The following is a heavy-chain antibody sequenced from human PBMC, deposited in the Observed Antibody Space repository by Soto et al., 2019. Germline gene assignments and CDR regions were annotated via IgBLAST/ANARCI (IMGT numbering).Heavy chain of an antibody. Sequence: SVKVSCKASGGTFSSYAISWVRQAPGQGLEWMGGIIPIFGTANYAQKFQGRVTITADESTSTAYMELSSLRSEDTAVYYCARDSTAVAGTYYYYYGMDVWGQGTTVTVSS. CDR3: ARDSTAVAGTYYYYYGMDV. D-gene: IGHD6-19*01. CDR1: GGTFSSYA. J-gene: IGHJ6*02. V-gene: IGHV1-69*13. CDR2: IIPIFGTA.